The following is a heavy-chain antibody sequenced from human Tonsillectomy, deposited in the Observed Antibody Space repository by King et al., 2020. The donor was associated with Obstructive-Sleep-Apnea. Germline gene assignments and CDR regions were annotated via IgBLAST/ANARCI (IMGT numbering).Heavy chain of an antibody. J-gene: IGHJ4*02. CDR2: ISYGGNNK. V-gene: IGHV3-30-3*01. D-gene: IGHD3-10*01. CDR3: AREVHGGFDY. CDR1: GFTFSSFA. Sequence: VQLVESGGGVVQPGRSLRLSCAASGFTFSSFAMHWVRQAPGTGLEWVGIISYGGNNKFNADSVKGRFSIFRDNSRNTLHLQMNSLRPEDTAVYYCAREVHGGFDYWGQGTLVTVSS.